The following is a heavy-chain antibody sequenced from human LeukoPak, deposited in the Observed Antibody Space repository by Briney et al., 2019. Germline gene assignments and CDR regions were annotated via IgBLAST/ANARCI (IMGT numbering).Heavy chain of an antibody. CDR2: IYYSGST. J-gene: IGHJ4*02. CDR1: GASITSYY. V-gene: IGHV4-59*01. D-gene: IGHD6-19*01. Sequence: SETLSLTRAVSGASITSYYWSWIRQPPGKGLEWIGYIYYSGSTNYNPSLKSRVTMSVDTSKNEFSLKLSSVTTADTAVYYCATRRIAVAAPFDYWGQGTLVTVSS. CDR3: ATRRIAVAAPFDY.